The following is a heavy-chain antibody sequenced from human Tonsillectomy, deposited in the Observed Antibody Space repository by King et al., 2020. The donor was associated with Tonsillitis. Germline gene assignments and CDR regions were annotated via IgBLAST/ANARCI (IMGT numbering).Heavy chain of an antibody. CDR3: AKDGGGYSSASFDY. CDR1: GFTFDDYA. J-gene: IGHJ4*02. Sequence: VQLVESGGGLVQPGRSLRLSCAASGFTFDDYAMHWVRQAPGKGLEWVSGISWNSGSIGYADSVKGRFTISRDNAKNSLYLQTNSLRAEDTALYYCAKDGGGYSSASFDYWGQGTLVTVSS. CDR2: ISWNSGSI. D-gene: IGHD6-25*01. V-gene: IGHV3-9*01.